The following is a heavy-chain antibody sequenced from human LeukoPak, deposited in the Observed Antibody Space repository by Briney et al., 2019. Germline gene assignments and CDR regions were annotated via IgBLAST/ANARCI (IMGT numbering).Heavy chain of an antibody. Sequence: GASVKVSCKASGYTFTSYDINWVRQATGQGLEWMGWMNPNSGNTGYAQKFQGRVTMTRNTSISTAYMELSGLRSEGTAVYYCARVEMATILKWFDPWGQGTLVTVSS. J-gene: IGHJ5*02. CDR1: GYTFTSYD. V-gene: IGHV1-8*01. CDR2: MNPNSGNT. CDR3: ARVEMATILKWFDP. D-gene: IGHD5-24*01.